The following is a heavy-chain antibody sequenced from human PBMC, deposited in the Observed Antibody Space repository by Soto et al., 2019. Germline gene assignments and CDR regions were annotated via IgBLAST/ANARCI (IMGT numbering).Heavy chain of an antibody. CDR1: GFTFSSYA. V-gene: IGHV3-23*01. J-gene: IGHJ4*02. D-gene: IGHD3-22*01. CDR2: ISGSGGST. CDR3: GKYYYDSSTTYFDY. Sequence: PGGSLRLSCAASGFTFSSYAMSWVRQAPGKGLEWVSAISGSGGSTYYAESVKGRFTISRDNSKNTLYLQMNSLRAEDTAIYYCGKYYYDSSTTYFDYWGQGTPVTV.